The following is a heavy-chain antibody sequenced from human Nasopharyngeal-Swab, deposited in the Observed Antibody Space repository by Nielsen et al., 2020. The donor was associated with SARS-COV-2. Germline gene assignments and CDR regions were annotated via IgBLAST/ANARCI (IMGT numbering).Heavy chain of an antibody. Sequence: LSCAASGFTFDDYAMHWVRQAPGKGLEWVSDISWNSGSIGYADSVKGRFTISRDNAKNSLYLQMNSLRAEDTALYYCAKAGGVAGEFYGMDVWGQGTTVTVSS. CDR3: AKAGGVAGEFYGMDV. CDR2: ISWNSGSI. D-gene: IGHD2-8*02. V-gene: IGHV3-9*01. J-gene: IGHJ6*02. CDR1: GFTFDDYA.